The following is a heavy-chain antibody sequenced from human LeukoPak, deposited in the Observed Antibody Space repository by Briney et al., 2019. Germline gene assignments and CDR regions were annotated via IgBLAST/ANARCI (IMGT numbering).Heavy chain of an antibody. CDR3: ARENYDSSGYRLDY. Sequence: SQTLSLTCAISGDSVSSNSAAWNWIRQSPSRGLEWLGRTYYRSKWYNDYAVSVKSRITINPDTSKNQFSLKLSSVTAADTAVYYCARENYDSSGYRLDYWGQGTLVTVSS. D-gene: IGHD3-22*01. CDR1: GDSVSSNSAA. J-gene: IGHJ4*02. V-gene: IGHV6-1*01. CDR2: TYYRSKWYN.